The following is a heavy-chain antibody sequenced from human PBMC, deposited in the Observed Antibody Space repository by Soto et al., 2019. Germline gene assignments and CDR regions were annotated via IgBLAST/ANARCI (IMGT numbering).Heavy chain of an antibody. CDR1: GFTFSSYS. CDR3: ARDHGSSGPPSGMDV. CDR2: ISSSSSTI. V-gene: IGHV3-48*02. Sequence: GGSLRLSCAASGFTFSSYSMNWVRQAPGKGLEWVSYISSSSSTIYYADSVKGRFTISRDNAKNSLYLQMNSLRDEDTAVYYCARDHGSSGPPSGMDVWGQGTTVTVSS. D-gene: IGHD6-19*01. J-gene: IGHJ6*02.